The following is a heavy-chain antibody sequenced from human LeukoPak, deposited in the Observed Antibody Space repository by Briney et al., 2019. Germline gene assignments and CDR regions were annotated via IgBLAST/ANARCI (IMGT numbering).Heavy chain of an antibody. CDR1: GFTFSNHR. CDR2: ISSSSIYI. D-gene: IGHD4-11*01. J-gene: IGHJ4*02. CDR3: ARDYSSAHYDY. V-gene: IGHV3-21*01. Sequence: PGGSLRLSCAASGFTFSNHRMNWVRQAPGKGLEWVSSISSSSIYIYYADSVKGRFTISRDNAKNSLYLQINSLRAEDTAVYYCARDYSSAHYDYWGQGTLVTVSS.